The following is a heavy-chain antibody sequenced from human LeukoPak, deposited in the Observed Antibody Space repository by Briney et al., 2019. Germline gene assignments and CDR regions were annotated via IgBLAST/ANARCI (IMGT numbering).Heavy chain of an antibody. Sequence: SETLSLTCTVYGGSISSSSWSWMRQSPGKGLESIGYISNNGKAKYKSSFEGRVTMSVDTSKSQFSLNLSSVNAADTAVYYCARRVVSAKFRNLLYYYMDVWGKGTTVIVS. D-gene: IGHD2-15*01. J-gene: IGHJ6*03. CDR1: GGSISSSS. CDR2: ISNNGKA. V-gene: IGHV4-4*09. CDR3: ARRVVSAKFRNLLYYYMDV.